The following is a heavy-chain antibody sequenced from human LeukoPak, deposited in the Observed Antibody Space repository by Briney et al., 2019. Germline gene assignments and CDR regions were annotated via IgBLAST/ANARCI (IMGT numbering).Heavy chain of an antibody. D-gene: IGHD3-22*01. CDR2: FDPEDGET. J-gene: IGHJ3*02. CDR3: ARVIGVVVPLDAFDI. CDR1: GYTLTELS. Sequence: ASVKVSCKVSGYTLTELSMHWVRQAPGKGLEWMGGFDPEDGETIYAQKFQGRVTMTRDTSISTAYMELSRLRSDDTAVYYCARVIGVVVPLDAFDIWGQGTMVTVSS. V-gene: IGHV1-24*01.